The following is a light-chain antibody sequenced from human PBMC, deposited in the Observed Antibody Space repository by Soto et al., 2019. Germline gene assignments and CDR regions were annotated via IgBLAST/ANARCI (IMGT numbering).Light chain of an antibody. CDR3: QQFDDSVT. CDR1: QSVSSY. V-gene: IGKV3-11*01. Sequence: EIVLTQSPATLSLSPGERATLSCRASQSVSSYLAWYQQKPGQAPRLLMYEASNRATGIPARFSGGGSGTDFTLTISSLEPEDFAVYYCQQFDDSVTFGQGTRLDIK. J-gene: IGKJ5*01. CDR2: EAS.